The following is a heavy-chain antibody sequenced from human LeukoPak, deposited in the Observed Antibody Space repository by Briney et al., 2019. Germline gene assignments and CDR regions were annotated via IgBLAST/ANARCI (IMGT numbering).Heavy chain of an antibody. Sequence: ASVKVSCKASGGTFSSYGMSWVRQAPGKGLEWVSAISGSGGSTYYADSVKGRFTISRDNSKNTLYLQMNSLRAEDTAVYYCAKARYGSGSFSPLYYYYYMDVWGKGTTVTISS. V-gene: IGHV3-23*01. D-gene: IGHD3-10*01. CDR3: AKARYGSGSFSPLYYYYYMDV. CDR1: GGTFSSYG. CDR2: ISGSGGST. J-gene: IGHJ6*03.